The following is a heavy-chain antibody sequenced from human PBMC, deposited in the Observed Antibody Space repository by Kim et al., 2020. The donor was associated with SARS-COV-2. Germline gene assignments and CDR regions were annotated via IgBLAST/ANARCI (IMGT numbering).Heavy chain of an antibody. CDR2: FSGSGGTT. CDR1: GFTFSAYA. D-gene: IGHD3-22*01. J-gene: IGHJ4*01. Sequence: GGSLRLSCAASGFTFSAYAMSWVRQAPGKGLKWVSGFSGSGGTTYYADSVKGRFTISRDNSRNTLYLQMDSLRAEDTAVYYCAKDTSLSMIVVASFDCWG. V-gene: IGHV3-23*01. CDR3: AKDTSLSMIVVASFDC.